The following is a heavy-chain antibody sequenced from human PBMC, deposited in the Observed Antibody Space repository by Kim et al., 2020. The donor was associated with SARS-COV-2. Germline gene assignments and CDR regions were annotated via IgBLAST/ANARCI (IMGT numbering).Heavy chain of an antibody. Sequence: STTSNPSLKSRVTISVDKSKNQFSLKLSSVTAADTAVYYCGAYGAVFDPWGQGTLVTVSS. D-gene: IGHD4-17*01. J-gene: IGHJ5*02. CDR3: GAYGAVFDP. CDR2: ST. V-gene: IGHV4-4*02.